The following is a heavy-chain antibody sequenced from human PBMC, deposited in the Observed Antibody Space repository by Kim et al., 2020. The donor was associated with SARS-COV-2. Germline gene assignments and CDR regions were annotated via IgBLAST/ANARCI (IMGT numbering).Heavy chain of an antibody. J-gene: IGHJ4*02. CDR2: FDPEDGET. D-gene: IGHD6-13*01. CDR3: ATDRTPYSSNNYYFDY. V-gene: IGHV1-24*01. Sequence: ASVKVSCKVSGYTLTELSMHWVRQAPGKGLEWMGGFDPEDGETIYAQKFQGRVTMTEDTSTDTAYMELSSLRSEDTAVYYCATDRTPYSSNNYYFDYWGQGTLVTVSS. CDR1: GYTLTELS.